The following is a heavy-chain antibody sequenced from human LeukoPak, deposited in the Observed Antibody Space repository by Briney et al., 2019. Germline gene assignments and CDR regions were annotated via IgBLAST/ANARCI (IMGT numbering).Heavy chain of an antibody. Sequence: GGSLRLSCAASGFTFSSYWMHWVRQAPGKGLVWVSRIRTDGTITTYADSVKGRFSISRDNAKNTLYLQVDSLRVEDTAVYYCAREGTGSYMDVWGKGTTVTVSS. CDR2: IRTDGTIT. D-gene: IGHD1/OR15-1a*01. CDR1: GFTFSSYW. J-gene: IGHJ6*03. V-gene: IGHV3-74*03. CDR3: AREGTGSYMDV.